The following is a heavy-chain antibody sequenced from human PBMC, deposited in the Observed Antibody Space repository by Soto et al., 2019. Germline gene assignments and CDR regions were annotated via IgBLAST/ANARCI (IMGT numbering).Heavy chain of an antibody. CDR1: GGSISSYY. CDR3: ARQLGIVGREAFDI. D-gene: IGHD7-27*01. CDR2: IYYSGST. J-gene: IGHJ3*02. Sequence: SETLSLTCTVSGGSISSYYWSWIWQPPGKGLEWIGYIYYSGSTNYNPSLKSRVTISVDTSKNQFSLKLSSVTAADTAVYYCARQLGIVGREAFDIWGQGTMVTVSS. V-gene: IGHV4-59*01.